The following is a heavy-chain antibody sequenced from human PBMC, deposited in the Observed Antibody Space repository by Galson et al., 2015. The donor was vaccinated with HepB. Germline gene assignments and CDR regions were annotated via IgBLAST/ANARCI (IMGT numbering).Heavy chain of an antibody. CDR1: GFTFSSYA. CDR2: ISYDGSNK. J-gene: IGHJ4*01. Sequence: SLRLSCAASGFTFSSYAMHWVRQAPGKGLVWVAVISYDGSNKYYGDSVKGRFTISRDNSKNTVYVEMNSLRPEDTAVYYCAKAGGWSAAAGDHFLHWGHGTLVTVPP. CDR3: AKAGGWSAAAGDHFLH. D-gene: IGHD6-13*01. V-gene: IGHV3-30*18.